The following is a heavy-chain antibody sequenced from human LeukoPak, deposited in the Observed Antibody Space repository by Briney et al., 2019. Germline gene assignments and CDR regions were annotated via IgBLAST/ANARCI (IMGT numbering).Heavy chain of an antibody. D-gene: IGHD2-15*01. Sequence: IPSETLSLTCAVSGGSISSGGYSWSWIRQPPGKGLEWIGYIYHSGSTYYNPSLKSRVTISVDRSKNQFSLKLSSVTAADTAVYYCARGTAYCSGGSCYGRYYYYGMDVWGQGTTVTVSS. CDR3: ARGTAYCSGGSCYGRYYYYGMDV. V-gene: IGHV4-30-2*01. CDR1: GGSISSGGYS. J-gene: IGHJ6*02. CDR2: IYHSGST.